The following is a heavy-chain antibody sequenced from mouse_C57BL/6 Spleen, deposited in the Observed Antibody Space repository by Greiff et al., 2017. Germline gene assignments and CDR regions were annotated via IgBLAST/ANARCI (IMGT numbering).Heavy chain of an antibody. CDR3: AMGDYYDSSSYFDD. V-gene: IGHV1-64*01. J-gene: IGHJ1*03. Sequence: VQLQQPGAELVKPGASVKLSCKASGYTFTSYWMHWVRQWPGQGLEWIGMIHPNSGSNNYNEKFKSKITLTVDKSSSHAYMQLSSLTSEDTAVYYCAMGDYYDSSSYFDDWGTGTTVTVSS. CDR2: IHPNSGSN. CDR1: GYTFTSYW. D-gene: IGHD1-1*01.